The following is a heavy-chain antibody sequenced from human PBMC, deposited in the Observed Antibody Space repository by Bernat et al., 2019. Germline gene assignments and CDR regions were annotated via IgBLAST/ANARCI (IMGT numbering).Heavy chain of an antibody. Sequence: EVHLVESGGGLVQPGGSLRISCAASGFTFSNYAMSWVRQAPGKGLEWVSVITGGGGSTNYADSVKGRFTIYRDNSKNTLYLQMNSLRAEDTAVYFCAKGLEVYSSTWYQHWGQGTLVTVSS. V-gene: IGHV3-23*04. CDR3: AKGLEVYSSTWYQH. CDR2: ITGGGGST. J-gene: IGHJ1*01. CDR1: GFTFSNYA. D-gene: IGHD6-13*01.